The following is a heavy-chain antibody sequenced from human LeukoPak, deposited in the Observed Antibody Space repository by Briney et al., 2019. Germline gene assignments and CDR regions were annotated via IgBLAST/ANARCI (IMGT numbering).Heavy chain of an antibody. V-gene: IGHV1-2*02. J-gene: IGHJ6*02. CDR3: ARSRGYSGYDYPLYGMDV. D-gene: IGHD5-12*01. Sequence: ASVKVSCKASGYTFTGYYMHWVRQAPGQGLEWMGWINPNSGGTNYAQKFQGRVTTTRDTSISTAYMELSRLRSDDTAVYYCARSRGYSGYDYPLYGMDVWGQGTTVTVSS. CDR1: GYTFTGYY. CDR2: INPNSGGT.